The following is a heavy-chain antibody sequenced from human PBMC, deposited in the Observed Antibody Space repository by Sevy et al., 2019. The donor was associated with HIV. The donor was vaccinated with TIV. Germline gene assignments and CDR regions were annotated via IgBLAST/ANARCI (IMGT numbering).Heavy chain of an antibody. V-gene: IGHV4-59*01. CDR3: ARDNRVSSPYYYYMDV. D-gene: IGHD3-16*01. Sequence: SETLSLTCTVSGGSISSYYWSWTRQPPGKGLEWIGYIYYSGSTNYNPSLKSRVTISVDTSKNQFSLKLSSVTAADTAVYYCARDNRVSSPYYYYMDVWGKGTTVTVSS. J-gene: IGHJ6*03. CDR1: GGSISSYY. CDR2: IYYSGST.